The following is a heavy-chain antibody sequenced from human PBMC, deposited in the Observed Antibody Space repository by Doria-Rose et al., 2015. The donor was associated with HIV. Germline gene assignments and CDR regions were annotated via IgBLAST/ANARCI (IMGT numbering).Heavy chain of an antibody. Sequence: QVQLQESDAGLVKPSETLSLTCAVFGGSFSGYYWSWIRQPPGKGLESIGDINHSGSTNYKTSLKSRVTISLDTSKNLFSLKLSSVTAADTAVYYCARGLLRGGWNDVDYYYGMDVWGQGTTVTVSS. CDR2: INHSGST. CDR1: GGSFSGYY. J-gene: IGHJ6*02. D-gene: IGHD1-1*01. CDR3: ARGLLRGGWNDVDYYYGMDV. V-gene: IGHV4-34*01.